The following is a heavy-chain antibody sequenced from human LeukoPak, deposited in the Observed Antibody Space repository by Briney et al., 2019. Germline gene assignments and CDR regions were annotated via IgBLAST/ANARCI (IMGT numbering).Heavy chain of an antibody. CDR1: GGSISSSSYY. Sequence: PSETLSLTCSVSGGSISSSSYYWGWIRQPPGKGLEWIGSIYYTGNTYYNPSLKSRVTISLDTSKNNFSLELSSVTAADTAVYSCGAYSSSSAYFNYWGQGTLVCVSS. V-gene: IGHV4-39*01. D-gene: IGHD6-6*01. J-gene: IGHJ4*02. CDR2: IYYTGNT. CDR3: GAYSSSSAYFNY.